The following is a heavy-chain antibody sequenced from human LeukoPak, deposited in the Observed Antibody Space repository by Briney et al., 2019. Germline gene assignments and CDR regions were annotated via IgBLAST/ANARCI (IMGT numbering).Heavy chain of an antibody. J-gene: IGHJ5*02. D-gene: IGHD1-14*01. CDR3: ARLNKPGWFDP. V-gene: IGHV4-39*01. CDR1: GFTFSSYSMN. Sequence: GSLRLSCAASGFTFSSYSMNWVRQPPGKGLEWIANIFYTGSTYYNPSLKSRVTISIDTSKNQFSLRLNSVTATDTAVYYCARLNKPGWFDPWGQGTLVTVSS. CDR2: IFYTGST.